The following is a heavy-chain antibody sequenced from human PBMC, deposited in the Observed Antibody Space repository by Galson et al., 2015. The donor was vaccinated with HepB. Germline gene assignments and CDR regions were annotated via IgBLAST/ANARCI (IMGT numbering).Heavy chain of an antibody. V-gene: IGHV4-31*03. D-gene: IGHD3-10*01. CDR1: GGSISSGGYY. CDR2: IYYSGST. CDR3: ARCFGFGAEVWFDP. J-gene: IGHJ5*02. Sequence: TLSLTCTVSGGSISSGGYYWSWIRQHPGKGLEWIGYIYYSGSTYYNPSLKSRVTISVDTSKNQFSLKLSSVTAADTAVYYCARCFGFGAEVWFDPWGQGTLVTVSS.